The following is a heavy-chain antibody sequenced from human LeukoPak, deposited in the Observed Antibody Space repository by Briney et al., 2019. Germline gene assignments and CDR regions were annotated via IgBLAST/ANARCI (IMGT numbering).Heavy chain of an antibody. Sequence: PGGSLRLSCAASGFTFSSYWMHWVRQAPGKGLVWVSRINSDGSSTSYADSVKGRSTISRDNAKNSLYLQMNSLRAEDMALYYCAKDSGSYYNVGAFDIWGQGTMVTVSS. J-gene: IGHJ3*02. CDR2: INSDGSST. V-gene: IGHV3-74*01. D-gene: IGHD3-10*01. CDR3: AKDSGSYYNVGAFDI. CDR1: GFTFSSYW.